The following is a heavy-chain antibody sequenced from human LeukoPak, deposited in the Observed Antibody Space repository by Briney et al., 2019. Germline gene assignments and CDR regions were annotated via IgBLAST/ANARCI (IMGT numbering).Heavy chain of an antibody. CDR1: GFTFSSYG. V-gene: IGHV3-30*18. CDR3: AKEYYYGSGSYPIGAYMDV. J-gene: IGHJ6*03. CDR2: ISYDGSNK. D-gene: IGHD3-10*01. Sequence: PGGSLRLSCAASGFTFSSYGMHWVRQAPGKGLEWVAVISYDGSNKYYADSVKGRFTISRDNSKNTLYLQMNSLRAEDTAVYYCAKEYYYGSGSYPIGAYMDVWGKGTTVTVSS.